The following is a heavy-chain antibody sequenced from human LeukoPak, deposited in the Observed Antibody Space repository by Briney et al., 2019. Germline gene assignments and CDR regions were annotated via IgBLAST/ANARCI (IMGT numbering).Heavy chain of an antibody. CDR3: ARGGQPLLGNWFDP. V-gene: IGHV4-4*08. J-gene: IGHJ5*02. D-gene: IGHD2-21*02. CDR2: VSNRGTT. CDR1: GVSASDYY. Sequence: SETLSLTCTVSGVSASDYYWSWIRQPPGKGLEWIGYVSNRGTTNDHPSLKSRLTISVHTSKNQFSMKLSSVTAADTAVYYCARGGQPLLGNWFDPWGRGTLVTVSS.